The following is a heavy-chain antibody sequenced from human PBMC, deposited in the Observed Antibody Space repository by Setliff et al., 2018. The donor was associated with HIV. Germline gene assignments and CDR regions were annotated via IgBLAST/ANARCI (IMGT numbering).Heavy chain of an antibody. D-gene: IGHD1-1*01. CDR1: GGSFSGNH. Sequence: TSETLSLTCTIYGGSFSGNHWSWIRQSPGNGLEWIGEVLYNGGTRYNPSLKNRVSMSIDTSKNQFSLKLLSVTAADTAVYYCRVWILRDTSDIWGQGTVVTVSS. V-gene: IGHV4-34*12. CDR2: VLYNGGT. J-gene: IGHJ3*02. CDR3: RVWILRDTSDI.